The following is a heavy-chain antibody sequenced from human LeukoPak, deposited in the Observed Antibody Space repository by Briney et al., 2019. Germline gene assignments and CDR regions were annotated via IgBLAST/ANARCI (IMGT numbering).Heavy chain of an antibody. CDR1: GFTFSSYN. CDR3: ARDRVSGSRTYYFDY. CDR2: ISSSSSYI. J-gene: IGHJ4*02. D-gene: IGHD1-26*01. Sequence: PGGSLRLSCAASGFTFSSYNMNWVRQAPGKGLEWVSSISSSSSYIYYADSVKGRFTISRDNAKNSLYLQMNSLRAEDTAVYYCARDRVSGSRTYYFDYWGQGTLVTVSS. V-gene: IGHV3-21*01.